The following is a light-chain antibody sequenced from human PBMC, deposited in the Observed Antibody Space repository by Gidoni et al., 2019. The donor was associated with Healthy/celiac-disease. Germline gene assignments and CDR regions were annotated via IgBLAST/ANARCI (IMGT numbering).Light chain of an antibody. V-gene: IGKV1-33*01. CDR3: QQYDNLPLT. J-gene: IGKJ4*01. CDR2: DAS. CDR1: QDISNY. Sequence: DIQMTQSPSSLYASVGDRVTITCQASQDISNYLNWYQQKPGKAPKLLIYDASNLETGVPSRFSGSGSGTDFTFTISSLQPEDIAIYYCQQYDNLPLTFXGXTKVEIK.